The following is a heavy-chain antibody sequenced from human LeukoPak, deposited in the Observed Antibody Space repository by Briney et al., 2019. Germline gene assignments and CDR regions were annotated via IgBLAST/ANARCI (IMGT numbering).Heavy chain of an antibody. D-gene: IGHD2-2*03. Sequence: GGSLRLSCAASGFTFSSYSMNWVRQAPGKGLEWVSSISSSSSYIYYADSVKGRFTISRDNAKNSLYLQMNSLRAEDTAVYYCAREPKGGGYCSSTSCYGWGQGTLVTVSS. CDR3: AREPKGGGYCSSTSCYG. V-gene: IGHV3-21*01. CDR2: ISSSSSYI. J-gene: IGHJ4*02. CDR1: GFTFSSYS.